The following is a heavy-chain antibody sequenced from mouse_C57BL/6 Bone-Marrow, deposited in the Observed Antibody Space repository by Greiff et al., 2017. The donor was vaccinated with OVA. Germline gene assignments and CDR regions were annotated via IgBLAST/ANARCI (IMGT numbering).Heavy chain of an antibody. CDR3: ARDGGWLLPCAY. CDR1: GFTFRSYA. D-gene: IGHD2-3*01. V-gene: IGHV5-4*01. CDR2: IRAGGSYT. Sequence: EVQGVESGGGLVKPGGSLQLSCAASGFTFRSYAMSWVRQTPEKRLEWVATIRAGGSYTYYPDNVTGRFTISRDNAKNNLYLQMSHLKSEDTAMYYCARDGGWLLPCAYWGQGTLVTVSA. J-gene: IGHJ3*01.